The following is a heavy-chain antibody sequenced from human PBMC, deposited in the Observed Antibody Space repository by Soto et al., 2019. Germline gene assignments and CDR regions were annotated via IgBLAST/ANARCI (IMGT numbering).Heavy chain of an antibody. D-gene: IGHD6-13*01. CDR3: VTVSPVTYSSSWSNWFDR. Sequence: ASVKVSCKVSGYTLTELSMHWVRQAPRKGLEWMGGFDPEDGETIYAQKFQGRVTMTEDTSTDTAYMELSSLRSEDTAVYYCVTVSPVTYSSSWSNWFDRWGQGTMVAVSS. J-gene: IGHJ5*02. CDR2: FDPEDGET. V-gene: IGHV1-24*01. CDR1: GYTLTELS.